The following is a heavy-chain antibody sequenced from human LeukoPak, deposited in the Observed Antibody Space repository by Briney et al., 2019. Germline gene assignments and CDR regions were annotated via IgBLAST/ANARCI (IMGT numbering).Heavy chain of an antibody. J-gene: IGHJ4*02. D-gene: IGHD3-10*01. Sequence: SVKVSCKASGGTFSSYAIRWVRQAPGQGLEWMGGIIPIFGTANYAQKFQGRVTITADESTSTAYMELSSLRSEDTAVYYCARDRCSSTSCYAEYYGSGSYYVRFDYWGQGTLVTVSS. CDR2: IIPIFGTA. CDR1: GGTFSSYA. CDR3: ARDRCSSTSCYAEYYGSGSYYVRFDY. V-gene: IGHV1-69*13.